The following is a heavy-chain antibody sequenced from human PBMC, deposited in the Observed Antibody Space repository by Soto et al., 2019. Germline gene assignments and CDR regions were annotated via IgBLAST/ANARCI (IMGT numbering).Heavy chain of an antibody. CDR1: GFTFSSYA. CDR2: ISGSGGST. CDR3: AKSDPSGSFNDY. Sequence: GGSLRLSCAASGFTFSSYAMGWVRRAPGKGLEWVSTISGSGGSTYYADSVKGRFTISRDSSKNTLYLQMNSLRAEDTAVYYCAKSDPSGSFNDYWGHGTLVTVSS. J-gene: IGHJ4*01. V-gene: IGHV3-23*01. D-gene: IGHD6-25*01.